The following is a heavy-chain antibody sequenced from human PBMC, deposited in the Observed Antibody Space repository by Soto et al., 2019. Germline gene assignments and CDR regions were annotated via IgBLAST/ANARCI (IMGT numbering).Heavy chain of an antibody. D-gene: IGHD3-22*01. V-gene: IGHV3-9*01. J-gene: IGHJ4*02. Sequence: LRLSCAASGFTFDDYAMHWVRQAPGKGLEWVSGISWNSGSIGYADSVKGRFTISRDNAKNSLYLQMNSLRAEDTALYYCAKDRYYYDSSGHFDYWGQGTLVTV. CDR2: ISWNSGSI. CDR1: GFTFDDYA. CDR3: AKDRYYYDSSGHFDY.